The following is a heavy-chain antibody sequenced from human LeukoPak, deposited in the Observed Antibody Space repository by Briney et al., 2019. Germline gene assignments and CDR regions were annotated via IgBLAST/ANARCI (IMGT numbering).Heavy chain of an antibody. CDR3: VNIGEYYYDSSGYYYLDC. D-gene: IGHD3-22*01. CDR1: GFTFSSYG. CDR2: ISYDGSNK. V-gene: IGHV3-30*18. Sequence: GRSLRLSCAASGFTFSSYGMHWVRQAPGKGLEWVAVISYDGSNKYYADSVKGRFTISRENSKNTLYLQMSSLRAEDTAVYYCVNIGEYYYDSSGYYYLDCWGQGTLVTVSS. J-gene: IGHJ4*02.